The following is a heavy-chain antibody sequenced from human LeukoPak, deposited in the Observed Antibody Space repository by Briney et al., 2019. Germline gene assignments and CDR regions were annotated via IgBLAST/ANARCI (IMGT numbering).Heavy chain of an antibody. V-gene: IGHV1-46*01. CDR2: INPSGGST. Sequence: ASVKVSCKASGYTFTSYYMHWMRQAPGQGLEWMGIINPSGGSTSYAQKFQGRVTMTRDTSTSTVYMELSSLRSEDTAVYYCARDAQGGIVVVVAAYFFDYWGQGTLVTVSS. CDR1: GYTFTSYY. J-gene: IGHJ4*02. D-gene: IGHD2-15*01. CDR3: ARDAQGGIVVVVAAYFFDY.